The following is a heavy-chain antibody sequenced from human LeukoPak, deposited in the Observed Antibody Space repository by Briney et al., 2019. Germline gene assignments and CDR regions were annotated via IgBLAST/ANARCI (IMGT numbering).Heavy chain of an antibody. CDR2: ISSSSSYI. V-gene: IGHV3-21*01. D-gene: IGHD2-15*01. CDR1: GFTFSSYS. CDR3: ARGGIRGYRIDY. J-gene: IGHJ4*02. Sequence: PGGSLRLSCAASGFTFSSYSMNWVRQAPGKGLEWVSSISSSSSYIYYADSVKGRFTISRDNAKNSLYLQMNSLRAEDTAVYYCARGGIRGYRIDYWGQGTLVTVSS.